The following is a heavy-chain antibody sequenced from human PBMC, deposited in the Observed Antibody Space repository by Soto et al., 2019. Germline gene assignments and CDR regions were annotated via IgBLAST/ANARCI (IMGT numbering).Heavy chain of an antibody. Sequence: RGESLKISCKGSGYSSTSYWISWVRQMPGKGLEWMGRIDPSDSYTNYSPSFQGHVTISADKSISTAYLQWSSLKASDTAMYYCARHLRGTSEYYYYYGMDVWGQGTTVTVYS. V-gene: IGHV5-10-1*01. D-gene: IGHD6-6*01. J-gene: IGHJ6*02. CDR1: GYSSTSYW. CDR3: ARHLRGTSEYYYYYGMDV. CDR2: IDPSDSYT.